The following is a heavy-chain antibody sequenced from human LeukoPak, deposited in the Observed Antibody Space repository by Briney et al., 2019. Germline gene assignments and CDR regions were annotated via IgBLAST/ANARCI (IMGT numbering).Heavy chain of an antibody. D-gene: IGHD5-24*01. Sequence: SETLSLTCAVYGASFSPYYWSWIRQSPGKGLNWIAEIDHRGDTNHNPSVKSRVTISVDTSKKQFSLKVRSLSAADTALYYCARGATISENGYFDFWGQGTLVTVSS. CDR3: ARGATISENGYFDF. V-gene: IGHV4-34*01. CDR1: GASFSPYY. J-gene: IGHJ4*03. CDR2: IDHRGDT.